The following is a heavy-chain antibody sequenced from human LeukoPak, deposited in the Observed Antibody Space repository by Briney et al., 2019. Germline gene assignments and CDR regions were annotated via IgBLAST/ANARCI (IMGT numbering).Heavy chain of an antibody. D-gene: IGHD4-17*01. J-gene: IGHJ4*02. Sequence: PSETLSLTCAVYGGSFSGYYWSWIRQPPGKGLEWIGEINHSGSTNYNPSLKSRVTISVDTSKNQFSLKLSSVTAADTAVYYCARQVTTKTYFDYWGQGTLVTVS. CDR2: INHSGST. V-gene: IGHV4-34*01. CDR3: ARQVTTKTYFDY. CDR1: GGSFSGYY.